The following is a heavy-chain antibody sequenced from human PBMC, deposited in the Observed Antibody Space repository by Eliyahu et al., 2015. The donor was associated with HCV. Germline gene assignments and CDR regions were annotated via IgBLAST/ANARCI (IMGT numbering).Heavy chain of an antibody. CDR3: AREATGGSSWLNWFDP. D-gene: IGHD6-13*01. J-gene: IGHJ5*02. CDR1: GGSISSGGYY. V-gene: IGHV4-31*03. Sequence: QVQLQESGPGLVKPSQTLSLTCTVSGGSISSGGYYWSWIRQHPGKGLEWIGYIYYSGSTYYNPSLKSRVTISVDTSKNQFSLKLSSVTAADTAVYYCAREATGGSSWLNWFDPWGQGTLVTVSS. CDR2: IYYSGST.